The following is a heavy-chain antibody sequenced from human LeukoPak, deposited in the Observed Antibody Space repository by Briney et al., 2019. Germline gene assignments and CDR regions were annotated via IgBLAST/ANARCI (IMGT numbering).Heavy chain of an antibody. D-gene: IGHD3-10*01. CDR2: ANPIGGGT. Sequence: ASVKVSCKASGYTFIGYYVHWVRQAPGQGLEWMGWANPIGGGTDYAQKFQGRITMTRETSISTAYMELNSLRSDDTAVYYRARGDMVRGLYYMDVWGRGTTVTVSS. J-gene: IGHJ6*03. V-gene: IGHV1-2*02. CDR3: ARGDMVRGLYYMDV. CDR1: GYTFIGYY.